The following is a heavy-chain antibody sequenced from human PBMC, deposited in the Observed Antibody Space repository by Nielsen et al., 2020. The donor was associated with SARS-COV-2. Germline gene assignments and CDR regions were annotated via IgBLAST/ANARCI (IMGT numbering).Heavy chain of an antibody. D-gene: IGHD5-18*01. CDR1: GFTFSNAW. V-gene: IGHV3-15*01. Sequence: GESLKISCAASGFTFSNAWMSWVRQAPGKGLEWVGRIKSKTDGGTTDYAAPVKGRFTISRDDSKNTLYLQMNSLKTEDTAVYYCVRQLWRGGYFDSWGQGTLVTVSS. J-gene: IGHJ4*02. CDR3: VRQLWRGGYFDS. CDR2: IKSKTDGGTT.